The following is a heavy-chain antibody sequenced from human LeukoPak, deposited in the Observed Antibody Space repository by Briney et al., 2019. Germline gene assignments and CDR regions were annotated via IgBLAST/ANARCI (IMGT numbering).Heavy chain of an antibody. CDR3: ARGKRGATTDYFDY. V-gene: IGHV1-69*01. CDR1: GGTFSSYA. Sequence: ASVKVSCKASGGTFSSYAISWVRQAPGQGLEWMGGITPIFGTANYAQKFQGRVTITADESTSTAYMELSSLRSGDTAVHYCARGKRGATTDYFDYWGQGTLVTVSS. D-gene: IGHD1-26*01. J-gene: IGHJ4*02. CDR2: ITPIFGTA.